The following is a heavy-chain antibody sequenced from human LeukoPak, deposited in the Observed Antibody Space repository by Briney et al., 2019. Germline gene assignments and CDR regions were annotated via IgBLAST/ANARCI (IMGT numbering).Heavy chain of an antibody. V-gene: IGHV4-59*01. D-gene: IGHD5-18*01. CDR1: GGSISSYY. CDR3: AEEGGPQGYSYGEYFDY. CDR2: IYYSGST. Sequence: SETLSLTCTVSGGSISSYYWSWIRQPPGKGLEWIGYIYYSGSTNYNPSLKSRVTISVDTSKNQFSLKLSPVTAEDTALYYCAEEGGPQGYSYGEYFDYWGQGTLVTVSS. J-gene: IGHJ4*02.